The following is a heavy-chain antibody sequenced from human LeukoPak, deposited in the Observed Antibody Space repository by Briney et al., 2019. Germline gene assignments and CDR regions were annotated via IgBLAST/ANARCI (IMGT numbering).Heavy chain of an antibody. D-gene: IGHD6-19*01. CDR3: AKDRISSGWYDDAFDI. CDR2: IKQDGSER. J-gene: IGHJ3*02. CDR1: GFTFTSYW. Sequence: GGSLRLSCAVSGFTFTSYWMSWVRQAPGKGLEWVATIKQDGSERYYLESVTGRFTISRDNAKNSLYLQMNSLRAEDTAVYYCAKDRISSGWYDDAFDIWGQGTMVTVSS. V-gene: IGHV3-7*01.